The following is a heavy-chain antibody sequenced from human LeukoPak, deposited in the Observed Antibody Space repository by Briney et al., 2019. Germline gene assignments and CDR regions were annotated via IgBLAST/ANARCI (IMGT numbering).Heavy chain of an antibody. D-gene: IGHD6-19*01. V-gene: IGHV3-23*01. CDR1: GFTFSSYA. J-gene: IGHJ6*02. CDR2: ISAGGGST. CDR3: AKDRGSSGTYYYYYGMDV. Sequence: GGSLRLSCAASGFTFSSYAMNWVRQAPGKGLEWVSAISAGGGSTYYADSVKGRFTISRDNSKNTLYLQMNSLRAEDTAVYYCAKDRGSSGTYYYYYGMDVWGQGTTVTVSS.